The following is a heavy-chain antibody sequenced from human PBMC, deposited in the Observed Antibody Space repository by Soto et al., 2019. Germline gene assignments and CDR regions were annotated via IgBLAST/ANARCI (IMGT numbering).Heavy chain of an antibody. CDR3: ASGSGVGGYYYYYGMDV. V-gene: IGHV1-69*13. Sequence: GASVKVSFKASGGTFSSYAISWVRQAPGQGLEWMGGIIPIFGTANYAQKFQGRVTITADESTSTAYMELSSLGSEDTAVYYCASGSGVGGYYYYYGMDVWGQGTTVTVSS. J-gene: IGHJ6*02. CDR2: IIPIFGTA. D-gene: IGHD3-10*01. CDR1: GGTFSSYA.